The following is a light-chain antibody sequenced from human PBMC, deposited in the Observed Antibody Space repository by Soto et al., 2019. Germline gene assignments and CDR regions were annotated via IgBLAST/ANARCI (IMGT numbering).Light chain of an antibody. Sequence: DIVMTQSPDSLAVSLGERATINCKSSQSVLYSSNDKNYLAWYQLKPGQPPKLLIYWASTRVFGVPDRFGGSGSGTDFTLTISSLQPEDVAVYYCQQYYNSGTFGQGTRVEIK. J-gene: IGKJ1*01. V-gene: IGKV4-1*01. CDR2: WAS. CDR3: QQYYNSGT. CDR1: QSVLYSSNDKNY.